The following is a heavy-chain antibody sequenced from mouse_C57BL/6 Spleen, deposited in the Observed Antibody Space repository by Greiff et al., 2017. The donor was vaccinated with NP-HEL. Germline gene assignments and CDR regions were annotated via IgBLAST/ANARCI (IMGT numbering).Heavy chain of an antibody. D-gene: IGHD1-2*01. CDR3: ARGEHYDGAMDY. Sequence: EVKLMESGGGLVKPGGSLKLSCAASGFTFSDYGMHWVRQAPEKGLEWVAYISSGSSTIYYADTVKGRFTISRDNAKNTLFLQMTSLRSEDTAMYYCARGEHYDGAMDYWGQGTSVTVSS. J-gene: IGHJ4*01. CDR2: ISSGSSTI. V-gene: IGHV5-17*01. CDR1: GFTFSDYG.